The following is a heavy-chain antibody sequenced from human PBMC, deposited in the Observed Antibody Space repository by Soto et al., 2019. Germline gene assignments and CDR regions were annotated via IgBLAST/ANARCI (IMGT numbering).Heavy chain of an antibody. D-gene: IGHD3-9*01. CDR1: VGSISSSSYD. J-gene: IGHJ6*01. V-gene: IGHV4-39*01. Sequence: SETLCLTCIFSVGSISSSSYDWEWIRQPPGRGLEWIGSIHYSGNTYYNPSLKSRVTISVDTSKNQFSLKLNSVTAADTAVYYCASRLTNGRHGLDVWGQGTTVTVSS. CDR3: ASRLTNGRHGLDV. CDR2: IHYSGNT.